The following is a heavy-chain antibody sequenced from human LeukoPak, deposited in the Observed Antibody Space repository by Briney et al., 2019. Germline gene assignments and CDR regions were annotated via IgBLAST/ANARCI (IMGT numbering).Heavy chain of an antibody. J-gene: IGHJ3*02. Sequence: GGSLRLSCAASGFTFSSYAMSWVRQAPGKGLEWVSAISGSGGSTYYAESVKGRFTISRDNSKNTLYLQMNSLRAEDTAVYYCAKSVRRSERGYSYKGAFDIWGQGTMVTVSS. V-gene: IGHV3-23*01. CDR1: GFTFSSYA. D-gene: IGHD5-18*01. CDR2: ISGSGGST. CDR3: AKSVRRSERGYSYKGAFDI.